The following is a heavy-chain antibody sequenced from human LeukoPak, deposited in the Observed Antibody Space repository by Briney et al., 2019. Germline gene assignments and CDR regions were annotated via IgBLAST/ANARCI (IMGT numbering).Heavy chain of an antibody. Sequence: SVKVSCKASGGTFSSYAITWVRQAPGQGLEWMGGIIPMFGTSNYAEKLQGRVTITTDESTRTAYMDLSSLRSEDTAVYYCASVTMVVSRSEAGAFDIWGQGTLLTVSS. CDR3: ASVTMVVSRSEAGAFDI. CDR1: GGTFSSYA. J-gene: IGHJ3*02. V-gene: IGHV1-69*05. CDR2: IIPMFGTS. D-gene: IGHD5/OR15-5a*01.